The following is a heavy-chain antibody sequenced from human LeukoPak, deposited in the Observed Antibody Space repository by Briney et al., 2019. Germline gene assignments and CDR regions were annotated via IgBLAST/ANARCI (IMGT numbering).Heavy chain of an antibody. CDR1: GGSISSDTDS. Sequence: PESPSLTCTVPGGSISSDTDSWGWVRHPPRKGLEWIGSIYYSGRSYYKVSLKSRVTISIDTSKNQLSLRLSSVTAADTALYYCARAPVSSAYLHYYSMDVWGKGTTVTVSS. CDR2: IYYSGRS. J-gene: IGHJ6*03. V-gene: IGHV4-39*07. CDR3: ARAPVSSAYLHYYSMDV. D-gene: IGHD3-3*01.